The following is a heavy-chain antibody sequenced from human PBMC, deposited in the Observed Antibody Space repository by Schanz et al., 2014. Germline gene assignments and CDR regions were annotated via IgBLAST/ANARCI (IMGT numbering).Heavy chain of an antibody. D-gene: IGHD5-18*01. Sequence: VQLVESGGGVVRPGGSLRLSCVASGFTFISYDIHWVRQAPGKGLEWAALISHDGNNKHYVDSVEGRFTISRDNSKSMLFLEMSSLRVEDTAVYYCARGTDTAMEHRPFDYWGQGTLVTVSS. CDR1: GFTFISYD. V-gene: IGHV3-30*19. CDR2: ISHDGNNK. J-gene: IGHJ4*02. CDR3: ARGTDTAMEHRPFDY.